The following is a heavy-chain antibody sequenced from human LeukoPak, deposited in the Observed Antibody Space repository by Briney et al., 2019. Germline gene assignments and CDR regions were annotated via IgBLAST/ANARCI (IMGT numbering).Heavy chain of an antibody. J-gene: IGHJ6*03. CDR2: ISWDGGST. D-gene: IGHD5-12*01. CDR1: GFTFYDYT. Sequence: GGSLRLSCAASGFTFYDYTMHWVRQAPGKGLEWVSLISWDGGSTYYADSVKGRFTISRDNSKNSLYLQMNSLRTEDTALYYCAKEMAATSYYYYYMDVWGKGTTVTVSS. V-gene: IGHV3-43*01. CDR3: AKEMAATSYYYYYMDV.